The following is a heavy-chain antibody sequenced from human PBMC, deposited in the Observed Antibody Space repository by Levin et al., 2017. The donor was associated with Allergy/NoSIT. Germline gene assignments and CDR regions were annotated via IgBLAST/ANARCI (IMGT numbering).Heavy chain of an antibody. J-gene: IGHJ4*02. CDR3: AKDHPTAADNS. CDR2: ISGRGGGST. CDR1: GFTFSSYS. Sequence: LSLTCAASGFTFSSYSMSWVRQSPGEGLEWVSSISGRGGGSTYYADSVKGRFTISRDNSKNTLYLQMNSLGADDTAFYYCAKDHPTAADNSWGQGTLVTVSS. V-gene: IGHV3-23*01.